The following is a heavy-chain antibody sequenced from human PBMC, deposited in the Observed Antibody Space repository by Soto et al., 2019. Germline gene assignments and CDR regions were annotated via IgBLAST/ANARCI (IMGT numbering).Heavy chain of an antibody. CDR2: IKSDGSGT. D-gene: IGHD1-26*01. CDR1: GLPFTNFW. CDR3: ENSYWPVGNY. V-gene: IGHV3-74*01. Sequence: EVQLVESGGGLVKPGGSLRLSCAASGLPFTNFWMHWDRQAPGEGLVWVSRIKSDGSGTRYAESVKGRFTISRDNAKNTLYLQMNSLRVEDTAVYYCENSYWPVGNYWGQGIPVTVSS. J-gene: IGHJ4*02.